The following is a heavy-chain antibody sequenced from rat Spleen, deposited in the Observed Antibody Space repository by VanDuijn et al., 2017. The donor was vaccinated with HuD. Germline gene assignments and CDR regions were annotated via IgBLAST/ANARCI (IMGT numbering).Heavy chain of an antibody. D-gene: IGHD1-2*01. V-gene: IGHV5-29*01. CDR3: VRQPHTTYVYGYYFDY. CDR1: GFTFSDYY. Sequence: EVQLVESDGGLVQPGRSLKLSCTATGFTFSDYYMAWVRQTPTKGLEWVATISFDGTSAYYRDSVRGRFTISRDTAKSTLYLQMDSLRSEETATYYCVRQPHTTYVYGYYFDYWGQGVMVTVSS. J-gene: IGHJ2*01. CDR2: ISFDGTSA.